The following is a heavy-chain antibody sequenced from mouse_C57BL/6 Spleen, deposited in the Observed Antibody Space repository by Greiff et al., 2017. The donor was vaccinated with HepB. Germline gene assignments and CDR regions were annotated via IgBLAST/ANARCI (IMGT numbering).Heavy chain of an antibody. J-gene: IGHJ4*01. CDR1: GYAFSSYW. Sequence: QVQLQQSGAELVKPGASVKISCKASGYAFSSYWMNWVKQRPGKGLEWLGQIYPGDGDTNSNGKFKGKATLTADKSSSTAYMQLSSLTSEDSAVYFCARDPHYDYDEGYAMDYWGQGTSVTVSS. CDR3: ARDPHYDYDEGYAMDY. D-gene: IGHD2-4*01. CDR2: IYPGDGDT. V-gene: IGHV1-80*01.